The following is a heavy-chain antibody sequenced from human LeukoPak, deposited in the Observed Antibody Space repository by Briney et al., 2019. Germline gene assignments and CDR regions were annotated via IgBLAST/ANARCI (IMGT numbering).Heavy chain of an antibody. J-gene: IGHJ5*02. CDR1: GGSISSSSYY. CDR3: ARHYRPVRGSPNWFDP. V-gene: IGHV4-39*01. CDR2: IYYSGST. D-gene: IGHD3-10*01. Sequence: SETLSLTCTVPGGSISSSSYYWGWIRQPPGKGLEWIGSIYYSGSTYYNPSLKSRVTISVDTSKNQFSLKLSSVTAADTAVYYCARHYRPVRGSPNWFDPWGQGTLVTVSS.